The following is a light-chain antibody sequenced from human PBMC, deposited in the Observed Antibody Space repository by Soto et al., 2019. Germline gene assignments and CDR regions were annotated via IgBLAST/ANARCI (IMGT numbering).Light chain of an antibody. CDR2: KAS. Sequence: DIPMTQSPSTLSASVGDTVTITCRASRSISTWLAWYQHKPGKAPKLLIYKASNLQSGVPSRFSGSVSGTEFTLTISSLQADDFATYYCQQYINYSWTFVQGTKVEIK. CDR3: QQYINYSWT. J-gene: IGKJ1*01. CDR1: RSISTW. V-gene: IGKV1-5*03.